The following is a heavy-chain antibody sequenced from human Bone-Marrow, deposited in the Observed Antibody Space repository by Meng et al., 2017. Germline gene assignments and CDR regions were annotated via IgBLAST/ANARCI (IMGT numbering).Heavy chain of an antibody. D-gene: IGHD2-15*01. CDR1: GGSISSGSYY. CDR3: ARGGYCSGGSCYPPYYYYYGMDV. J-gene: IGHJ6*02. V-gene: IGHV4-61*02. Sequence: LRLSCTVSGGSISSGSYYWSWIRQPAGKGLEWIGRIYISGSTNYNPSLKSRVTISVDTSKNQFSLKLSSVTAADTAVYYCARGGYCSGGSCYPPYYYYYGMDVWGQGTTVTVSS. CDR2: IYISGST.